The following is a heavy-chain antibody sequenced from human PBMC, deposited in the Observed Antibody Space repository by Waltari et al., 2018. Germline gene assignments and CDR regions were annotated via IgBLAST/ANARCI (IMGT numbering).Heavy chain of an antibody. CDR3: ARVGSGGGIFGDYNWFDP. CDR1: GYTFTSYD. J-gene: IGHJ5*02. Sequence: QVQLVQSGAEVKKPGASVKVSCKASGYTFTSYDINWVRQATGQGLEWMGWMNPNSGNTGYAQKFQGRVTITRNTSISTAYMELSSLRSEDTAVYYCARVGSGGGIFGDYNWFDPWGQGTLVTVSS. CDR2: MNPNSGNT. V-gene: IGHV1-8*03. D-gene: IGHD3-3*01.